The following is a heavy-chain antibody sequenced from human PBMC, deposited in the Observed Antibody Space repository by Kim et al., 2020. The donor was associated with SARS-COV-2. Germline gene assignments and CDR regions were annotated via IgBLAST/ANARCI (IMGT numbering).Heavy chain of an antibody. CDR3: AIWYSSSSAVDY. Sequence: SETLSLTCAVSGGSISSSNWWSWVRQPPGKGLEWIGEIYHSGSTNYNPSLKSRVTISVDKSKNQFSLKLSSVTAADTAVYYCAIWYSSSSAVDYWGQGTLVTVSS. CDR2: IYHSGST. J-gene: IGHJ4*02. V-gene: IGHV4-4*02. D-gene: IGHD6-6*01. CDR1: GGSISSSNW.